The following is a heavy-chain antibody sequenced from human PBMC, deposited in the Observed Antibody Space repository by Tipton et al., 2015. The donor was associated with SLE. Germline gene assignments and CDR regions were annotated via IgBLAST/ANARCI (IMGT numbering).Heavy chain of an antibody. CDR1: QFTVSSNY. V-gene: IGHV3-53*01. D-gene: IGHD3-3*02. Sequence: SLRLSCAASQFTVSSNYMNWVRQAPGKGLGWVSIIYSGGSADYADSVKGRFTISRDNAKNTLYLQMNSLRAEDTAAYYCAREERAFRSFDIWGQGTVVTVSS. CDR2: IYSGGSA. CDR3: AREERAFRSFDI. J-gene: IGHJ3*02.